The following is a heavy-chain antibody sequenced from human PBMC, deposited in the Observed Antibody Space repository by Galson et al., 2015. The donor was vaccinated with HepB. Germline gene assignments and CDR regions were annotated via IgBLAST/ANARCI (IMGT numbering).Heavy chain of an antibody. CDR3: ARRSLGYCSGGSCEAFDI. CDR1: GYTFTSYY. D-gene: IGHD2-15*01. J-gene: IGHJ3*02. CDR2: INPSGGST. Sequence: SVKVSCKASGYTFTSYYMHWVRQAPGQGLEWMGIINPSGGSTSYAQKLQGRVTMTRDTSTSTVYMELSSLRSEDTAVYYCARRSLGYCSGGSCEAFDIWGQGTMVTVSS. V-gene: IGHV1-46*04.